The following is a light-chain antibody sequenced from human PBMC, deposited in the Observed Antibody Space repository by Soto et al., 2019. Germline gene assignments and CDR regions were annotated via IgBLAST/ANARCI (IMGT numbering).Light chain of an antibody. Sequence: FVLTQSPGTLSLSPGERATLSCRASQSINSHYLAWYQQRVGQAPRLVIYATNTRASGIPARFSGSGSGTEFTLTISSLQSEDFAVYYCQQYNNWPRYTFGQGTKVDIK. V-gene: IGKV3-15*01. CDR3: QQYNNWPRYT. CDR2: ATN. CDR1: QSINSH. J-gene: IGKJ2*01.